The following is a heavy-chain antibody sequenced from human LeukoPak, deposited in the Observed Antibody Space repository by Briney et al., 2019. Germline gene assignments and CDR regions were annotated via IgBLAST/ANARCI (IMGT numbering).Heavy chain of an antibody. D-gene: IGHD3-3*01. V-gene: IGHV1-69*13. CDR2: IIPIFGTA. CDR3: TSRTGQNYYDFWSGYFGMDV. CDR1: GGTFSRCA. Sequence: GASVKVSCKASGGTFSRCAISWDRQAPGPWLELMGGIIPIFGTANYAQKFQGRVTITADESTSTAYMELSSLRSEDTAVYYCTSRTGQNYYDFWSGYFGMDVWGQGTTVTVSS. J-gene: IGHJ6*02.